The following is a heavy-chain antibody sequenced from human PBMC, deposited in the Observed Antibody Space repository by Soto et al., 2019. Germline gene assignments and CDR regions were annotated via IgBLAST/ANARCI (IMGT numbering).Heavy chain of an antibody. CDR3: AKGTLRYFDWLRS. V-gene: IGHV3-23*01. J-gene: IGHJ5*02. CDR1: GFTFSSYA. CDR2: ISGSGDNT. Sequence: PGGSLRLSCTASGFTFSSYAMTWVRQAPGKGLEWVSAISGSGDNTYYADSVTDRFTISRDNSKNTLYLQMNSLSPEDTALYYCAKGTLRYFDWLRSWGQGTLVTVSS. D-gene: IGHD3-9*01.